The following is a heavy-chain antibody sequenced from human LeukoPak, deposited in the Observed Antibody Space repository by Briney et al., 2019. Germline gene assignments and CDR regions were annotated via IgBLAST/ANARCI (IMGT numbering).Heavy chain of an antibody. CDR1: GFTFSSYG. Sequence: GGSLRLSCVVSGFTFSSYGMHWVRQAPGKGLEWVAVISYDGSNKYYADSVKGRFTISRDNSKNTLYLQMNSLRAEDTAVYYCARTDIVVVVAATPFDYWGQGTLVTASS. D-gene: IGHD2-15*01. CDR3: ARTDIVVVVAATPFDY. J-gene: IGHJ4*02. CDR2: ISYDGSNK. V-gene: IGHV3-30*03.